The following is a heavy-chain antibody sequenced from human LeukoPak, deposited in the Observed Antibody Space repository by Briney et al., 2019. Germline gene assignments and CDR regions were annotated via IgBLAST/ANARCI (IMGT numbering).Heavy chain of an antibody. CDR1: GGSISRSDYY. D-gene: IGHD6-13*01. V-gene: IGHV4-39*07. J-gene: IGHJ4*02. Sequence: PSETLSLTCTVSGGSISRSDYYWGWIRQPPGKGLEWIGNIYYSGSTYGNPSLKSRVTISVDTSKDQFSLKLSSVTAADTAVYYCARGVRSFGVAAAGTDYWGQGTLVTVSS. CDR2: IYYSGST. CDR3: ARGVRSFGVAAAGTDY.